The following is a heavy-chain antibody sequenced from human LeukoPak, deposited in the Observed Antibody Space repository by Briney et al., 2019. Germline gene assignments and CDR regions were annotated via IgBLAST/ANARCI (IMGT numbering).Heavy chain of an antibody. V-gene: IGHV1-2*02. CDR3: ARGEYYGSGSYFVGNYYYYMDV. J-gene: IGHJ6*03. CDR2: ISPKSGVI. D-gene: IGHD3-10*01. CDR1: GYTFTDSY. Sequence: ASVKVSCKASGYTFTDSYIDWVRQAPGQGLEWMGWISPKSGVIRYGQKFQGRVTLTRDTSINVVYMELSSLLSDDTAVYYCARGEYYGSGSYFVGNYYYYMDVWGKGTTVTISS.